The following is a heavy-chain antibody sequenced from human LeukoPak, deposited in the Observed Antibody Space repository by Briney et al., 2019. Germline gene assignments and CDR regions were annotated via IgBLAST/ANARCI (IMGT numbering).Heavy chain of an antibody. CDR2: ISYDGSNK. Sequence: GGSLRLSCAASGFTFSSYAMHWVRQAPGKGLEWVAVISYDGSNKYYADSVKGRFTISRDNSKNTLYLQMNSLRAEDTAVYYCARESLAYYYDSSGYSFDYWGQGTLGTVSS. J-gene: IGHJ4*02. D-gene: IGHD3-22*01. CDR3: ARESLAYYYDSSGYSFDY. CDR1: GFTFSSYA. V-gene: IGHV3-30-3*01.